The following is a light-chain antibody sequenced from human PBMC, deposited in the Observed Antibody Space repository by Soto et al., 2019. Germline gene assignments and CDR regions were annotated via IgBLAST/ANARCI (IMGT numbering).Light chain of an antibody. Sequence: QSALTQPAYVSGSPGQSITISCTGTSSDVGGYNYVSWYQQHPGIAPKLLIYGVTNRHSGVSTRFSVSKSGNTASLTISGLQAEAEAAYHCSSYTSASTLLYLFGTGAKVTVL. CDR2: GVT. CDR3: SSYTSASTLLYL. CDR1: SSDVGGYNY. J-gene: IGLJ1*01. V-gene: IGLV2-14*01.